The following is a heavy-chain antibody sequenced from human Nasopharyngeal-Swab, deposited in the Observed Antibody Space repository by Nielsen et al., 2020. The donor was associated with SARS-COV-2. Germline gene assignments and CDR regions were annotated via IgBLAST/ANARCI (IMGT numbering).Heavy chain of an antibody. D-gene: IGHD3-10*01. Sequence: SVKVSCKLLGAPLRSILTSWFRQAPEKGLEWMGGIFPIFGTSNYAQKFQGRVTITADESTSTAYMELSSLRSEDTAVYYCARDLYGSGSYNFGAFDIWGQGTMVTVSS. CDR2: IFPIFGTS. CDR1: GAPLRSIL. V-gene: IGHV1-69*13. CDR3: ARDLYGSGSYNFGAFDI. J-gene: IGHJ3*02.